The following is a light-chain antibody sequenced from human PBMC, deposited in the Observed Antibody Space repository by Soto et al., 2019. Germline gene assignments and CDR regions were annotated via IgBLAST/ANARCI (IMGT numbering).Light chain of an antibody. CDR3: QTWGTGTWV. CDR1: SGHSSYA. CDR2: LNSDGSH. V-gene: IGLV4-69*01. Sequence: QLVLTQSPSASASLGASVKLTCTLSSGHSSYAIAWHQQQPEKGPRYLMTLNSDGSHSKGDGIPDRFSGSSSGAERYLTISSRQSEDEADYYCQTWGTGTWVFGGGTQLTVL. J-gene: IGLJ3*02.